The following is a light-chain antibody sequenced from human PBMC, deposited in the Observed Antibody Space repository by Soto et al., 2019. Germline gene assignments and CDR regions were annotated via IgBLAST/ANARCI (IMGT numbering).Light chain of an antibody. J-gene: IGKJ5*01. CDR3: QQYNSYL. CDR2: DAS. V-gene: IGKV1-8*01. CDR1: QGISNY. Sequence: AIRMTQSPSSLSASTGDRVTITCRASQGISNYLAWYQQKPGKAPKLLIYDASNLESGVPSRFSGSGSGTEFTLTISSLQPDDSATYYCQQYNSYLFGQGTRLEIK.